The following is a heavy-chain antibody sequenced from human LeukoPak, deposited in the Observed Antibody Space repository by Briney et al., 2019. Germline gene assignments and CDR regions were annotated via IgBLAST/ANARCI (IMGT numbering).Heavy chain of an antibody. V-gene: IGHV4-61*02. J-gene: IGHJ4*02. CDR2: IHTSGST. D-gene: IGHD3-3*01. CDR3: ARVWSGWSLDY. Sequence: SETLSLTCTVSGGSISSGSYYWSWIRQPAGKGLEWIGRIHTSGSTNYNPSLKSRVTISVDTSKNQFSLKLSSVTAADTAVYYCARVWSGWSLDYWGQGTLVTVSS. CDR1: GGSISSGSYY.